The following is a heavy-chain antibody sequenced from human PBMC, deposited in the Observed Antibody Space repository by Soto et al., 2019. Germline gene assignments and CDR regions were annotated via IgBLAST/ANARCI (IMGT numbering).Heavy chain of an antibody. D-gene: IGHD3-3*01. J-gene: IGHJ6*03. CDR2: FSGSSSGSGT. CDR1: GFAFSSYA. V-gene: IGHV3-23*01. CDR3: ARVGFLEWLFSPHYYYYYMDV. Sequence: GGSLRLSCAASGFAFSSYAMSWVRQAPGKGLEWVSSFSGSSSGSGTYYADAVKGRFTISRDNSKNTLYLQMGSLRAEDMAVYYCARVGFLEWLFSPHYYYYYMDVWGKGTTVTVS.